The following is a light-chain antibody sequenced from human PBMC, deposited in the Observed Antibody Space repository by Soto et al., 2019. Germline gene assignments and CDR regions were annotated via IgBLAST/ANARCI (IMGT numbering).Light chain of an antibody. CDR3: AAWDDSLNGHWV. V-gene: IGLV1-44*01. Sequence: QSVLTQPPSASGTPGQRVTISCSGSNYNIGSNTANWYQQLPGTAPKLLIYSDNQRPSGVPDRFSGSKSGTSASLAISGLQSEDEADYYCAAWDDSLNGHWVFGGGTKLTVL. J-gene: IGLJ3*02. CDR1: NYNIGSNT. CDR2: SDN.